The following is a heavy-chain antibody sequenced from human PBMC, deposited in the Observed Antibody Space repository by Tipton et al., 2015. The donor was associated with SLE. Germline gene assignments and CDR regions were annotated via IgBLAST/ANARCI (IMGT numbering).Heavy chain of an antibody. CDR3: ARVRAARNLILGGFYYHRAF. D-gene: IGHD6-6*01. Sequence: TLSLTCAVYGGSFSGYFWSWIRQPPGKGLEWIGEINYSGSTNYNPSLKSRVTISVDTSKSQFSLNLSSVTAADTAVYYCARVRAARNLILGGFYYHRAFWGKGPPVTVSS. V-gene: IGHV4-34*01. CDR1: GGSFSGYF. J-gene: IGHJ6*03. CDR2: INYSGST.